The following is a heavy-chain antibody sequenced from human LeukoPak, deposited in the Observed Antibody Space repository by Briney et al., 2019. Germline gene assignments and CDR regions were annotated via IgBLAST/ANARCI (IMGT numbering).Heavy chain of an antibody. J-gene: IGHJ4*02. Sequence: SETLSLTCAVYGGSFSGYYWSWIRQPPGKGLEWIGYIYYSGSTNYNPSLKSRVTISVDTSKNQFSLKLSSVTAADTAVYYCARCTTYYDILTGYYPMYYFDYWGQGTLVTVSS. CDR1: GGSFSGYY. D-gene: IGHD3-9*01. CDR3: ARCTTYYDILTGYYPMYYFDY. V-gene: IGHV4-59*01. CDR2: IYYSGST.